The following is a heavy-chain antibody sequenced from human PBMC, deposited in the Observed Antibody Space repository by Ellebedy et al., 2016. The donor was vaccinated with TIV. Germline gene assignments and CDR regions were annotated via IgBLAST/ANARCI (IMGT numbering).Heavy chain of an antibody. D-gene: IGHD6-19*01. CDR2: ISYSGST. Sequence: SETLSLTCTVSGGSISSYYWSWIRQPPGKGLEWIGHISYSGSTNYNPSLKSRVTISVDTSKNQFSLRLTSVTAADTAVYYCAEGRSGWYYFDYWGQGTLVTVSS. V-gene: IGHV4-59*12. J-gene: IGHJ4*02. CDR3: AEGRSGWYYFDY. CDR1: GGSISSYY.